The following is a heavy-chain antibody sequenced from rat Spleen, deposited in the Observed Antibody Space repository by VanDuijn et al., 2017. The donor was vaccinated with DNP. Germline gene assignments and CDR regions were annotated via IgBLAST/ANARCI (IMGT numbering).Heavy chain of an antibody. CDR2: MSSGGST. Sequence: QVQLKESGPGLVQPSQTLSLTCTVSAFSLTSYSVAWVRQPPGKGLEWIAAMSSGGSTYYNSLLKSRLSISRDTSKSQVFLKMNSLQTEDTAMYFCARSDYSDGTFYYGYFDYWGQGVMVTVSS. J-gene: IGHJ2*01. CDR1: AFSLTSYS. D-gene: IGHD1-12*02. V-gene: IGHV2-6*01. CDR3: ARSDYSDGTFYYGYFDY.